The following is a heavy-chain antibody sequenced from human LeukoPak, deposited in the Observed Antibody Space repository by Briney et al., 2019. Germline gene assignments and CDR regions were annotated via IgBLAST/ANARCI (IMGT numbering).Heavy chain of an antibody. CDR2: IDAGNGDT. Sequence: ASVKVSCKASGYTFSDYAMHWVRQAPGQRFEWMGWIDAGNGDTRYSQKFQGRVTITADESTSTAYMELSSLRSEDTAVYYCASSSGWYQQGRGFDYWGQGTLVTVSS. J-gene: IGHJ4*02. CDR1: GYTFSDYA. CDR3: ASSSGWYQQGRGFDY. D-gene: IGHD6-19*01. V-gene: IGHV1-3*01.